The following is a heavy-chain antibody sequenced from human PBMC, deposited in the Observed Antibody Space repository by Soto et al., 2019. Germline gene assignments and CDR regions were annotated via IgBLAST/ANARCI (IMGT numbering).Heavy chain of an antibody. Sequence: LRLSCAASGFTFSSYSMNWVRQAPGKGLEWVSSISSSSSYIYYADSVKGRFTISRDNAKNSLYLQMNSLRAEDTAVYYCAREAFYYDSSGYYFPANFDYWGQGTLVTVSS. CDR3: AREAFYYDSSGYYFPANFDY. CDR1: GFTFSSYS. V-gene: IGHV3-21*01. D-gene: IGHD3-22*01. J-gene: IGHJ4*02. CDR2: ISSSSSYI.